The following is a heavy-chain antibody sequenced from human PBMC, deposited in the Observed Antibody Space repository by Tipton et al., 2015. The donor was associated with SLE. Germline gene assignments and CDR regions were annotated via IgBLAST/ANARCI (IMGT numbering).Heavy chain of an antibody. CDR3: ASQQPDDLDI. CDR1: GGSISSYN. Sequence: LRLSCTVSGGSISSYNWNWIRQPPGKGLEWIGYIYYSGTTNYNPSLKSRFTISVDTSKNQFSLKVSSVTAADTAVYYCASQQPDDLDIWGQGTMVTVSS. J-gene: IGHJ3*02. V-gene: IGHV4-59*01. CDR2: IYYSGTT. D-gene: IGHD6-13*01.